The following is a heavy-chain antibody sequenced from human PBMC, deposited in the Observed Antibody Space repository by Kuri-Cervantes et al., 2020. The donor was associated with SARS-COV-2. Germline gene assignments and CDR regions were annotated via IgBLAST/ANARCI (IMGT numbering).Heavy chain of an antibody. CDR2: ISYDGTNK. D-gene: IGHD2-21*01. Sequence: GGSLRLSCAASGFTFSRYAMHWVRQAPGKGLEWVAVISYDGTNKDYTASGKGRFTISRDNSQNTLYLQMKSLITEDTALYYCARDRVGVHDSWGQGTLVTVSS. CDR1: GFTFSRYA. CDR3: ARDRVGVHDS. V-gene: IGHV3-30-3*01. J-gene: IGHJ4*02.